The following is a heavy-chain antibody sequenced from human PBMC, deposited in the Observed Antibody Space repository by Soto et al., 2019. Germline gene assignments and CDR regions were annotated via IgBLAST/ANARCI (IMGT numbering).Heavy chain of an antibody. D-gene: IGHD4-4*01. V-gene: IGHV3-33*08. CDR3: ARARSHYSNYYYYMDV. CDR2: IWYDGSNK. CDR1: GFTFSSYG. Sequence: GGSLRLSCAASGFTFSSYGMHWVRQAPGKGLEWVAVIWYDGSNKYYADSVKGRFTISRDNSKNTLYLQMNSLRAEDTAVYYGARARSHYSNYYYYMDVWGKGTTVTVAS. J-gene: IGHJ6*03.